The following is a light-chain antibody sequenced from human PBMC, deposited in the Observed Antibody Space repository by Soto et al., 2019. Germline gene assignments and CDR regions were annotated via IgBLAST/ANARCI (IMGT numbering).Light chain of an antibody. CDR3: QQYNSYSRT. V-gene: IGKV1-5*03. CDR2: KAS. Sequence: DIQMTQSPSTLSASVGDRVTITCRASQSISSWLAWYQQKPGKAPKLLIYKASSLESGVPSRFIGCGSGTEFTLTISSLQPDDFATYYCQQYNSYSRTFGQGTKVEIK. J-gene: IGKJ1*01. CDR1: QSISSW.